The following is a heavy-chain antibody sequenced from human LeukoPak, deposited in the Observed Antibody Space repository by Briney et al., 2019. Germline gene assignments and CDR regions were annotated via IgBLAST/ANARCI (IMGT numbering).Heavy chain of an antibody. CDR2: IRYDGSNK. D-gene: IGHD3-22*01. CDR1: GFTFSSYG. CDR3: AKDLYDYDSSGYYYADY. J-gene: IGHJ4*02. Sequence: GGSLRLSCAASGFTFSSYGMHWVRQAPGKGLEWVAFIRYDGSNKYYADSVKGRFTISRDNSKNTLYLQMNSLRAEDTAVYYCAKDLYDYDSSGYYYADYWGQGTLVTVSS. V-gene: IGHV3-30*02.